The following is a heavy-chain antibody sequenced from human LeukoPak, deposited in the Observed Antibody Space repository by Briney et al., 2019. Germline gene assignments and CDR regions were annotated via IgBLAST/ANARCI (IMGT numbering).Heavy chain of an antibody. CDR2: IYYSGSA. CDR1: GGSISSYY. Sequence: PSETLSLTCTVSGGSISSYYWSWIRQPPGKGLEWIGYIYYSGSANYNPSLKSRVTISVDTSKNQFSLKLSSVTAADTAVYYCAREDPITDAFDIWGQGTMVTVSS. V-gene: IGHV4-59*01. J-gene: IGHJ3*02. CDR3: AREDPITDAFDI.